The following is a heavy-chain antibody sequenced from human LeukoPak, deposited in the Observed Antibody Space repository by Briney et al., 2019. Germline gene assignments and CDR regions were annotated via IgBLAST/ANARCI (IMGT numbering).Heavy chain of an antibody. CDR1: GGSITTYY. CDR3: ARGSCTSNSCYSIDY. J-gene: IGHJ4*02. Sequence: SETLSLTCTVSGGSITTYYWSWIRQSAGKGLEWIGRINTSESTNYKPTLKSRVTISIDKSKSQFSLKLSSVTAADTAVYYCARGSCTSNSCYSIDYWGQGTLVTVSS. CDR2: INTSEST. D-gene: IGHD2-2*01. V-gene: IGHV4-4*07.